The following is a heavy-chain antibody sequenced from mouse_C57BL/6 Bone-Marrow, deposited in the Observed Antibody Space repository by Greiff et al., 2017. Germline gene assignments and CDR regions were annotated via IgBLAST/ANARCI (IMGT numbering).Heavy chain of an antibody. V-gene: IGHV1-22*01. D-gene: IGHD2-4*01. CDR3: AREGRYDYDLDY. CDR1: GYTFTDYN. CDR2: INPNNGGT. Sequence: EVQLQQSGPELVKPGASVKMSCKASGYTFTDYNMHWVKQSHGKSLEWIGYINPNNGGTSYNQKFKGKATLTVNKSSSTAYMELRSLTSEDSAVYYCAREGRYDYDLDYGGQGTTLTVSS. J-gene: IGHJ2*01.